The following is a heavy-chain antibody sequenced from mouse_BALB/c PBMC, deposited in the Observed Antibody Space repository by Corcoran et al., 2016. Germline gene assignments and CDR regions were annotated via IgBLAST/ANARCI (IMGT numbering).Heavy chain of an antibody. V-gene: IGHV9-3-1*01. CDR3: SITTVVATFAY. CDR2: INTYTGEP. D-gene: IGHD1-1*01. Sequence: QIQLVQSGPELKKPGETVKISCKASGYTFTNYGMNWVKQAPGKGLKWMGWINTYTGEPTYADDFKGRFAFSVETSASTAYLQINNLKNEDTATYFCSITTVVATFAYWGQGTLVTVSA. CDR1: GYTFTNYG. J-gene: IGHJ3*01.